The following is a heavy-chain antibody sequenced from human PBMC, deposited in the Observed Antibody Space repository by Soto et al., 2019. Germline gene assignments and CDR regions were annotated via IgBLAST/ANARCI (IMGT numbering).Heavy chain of an antibody. J-gene: IGHJ4*02. D-gene: IGHD4-17*01. CDR3: ARRYGPGFDY. CDR2: ISAYNGNT. Sequence: ASVKVSCKASGYTFTSYGISWVRQAPGQGLEWMGWISAYNGNTNYAQKLQGRVTMTADASTSTAYMELRSLRSVDMAVYYCARRYGPGFDYWGQGTLVTVSS. V-gene: IGHV1-18*03. CDR1: GYTFTSYG.